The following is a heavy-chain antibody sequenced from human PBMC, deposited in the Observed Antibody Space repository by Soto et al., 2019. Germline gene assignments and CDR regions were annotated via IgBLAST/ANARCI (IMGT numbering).Heavy chain of an antibody. Sequence: PGGSLRLSCAASGFTFSPYEMSWVRQAPGKGLEWISYISSSGSTIHYADSVKGRFSISRDNAKKSLFLQMNSLRAEDTAVYYCARIAAAGWFDPWGQGTLVTVSS. CDR3: ARIAAAGWFDP. D-gene: IGHD6-13*01. J-gene: IGHJ5*02. CDR2: ISSSGSTI. CDR1: GFTFSPYE. V-gene: IGHV3-48*03.